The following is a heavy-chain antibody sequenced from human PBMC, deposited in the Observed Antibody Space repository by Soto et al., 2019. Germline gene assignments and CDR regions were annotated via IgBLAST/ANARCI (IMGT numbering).Heavy chain of an antibody. V-gene: IGHV1-18*04. CDR2: SSAYNGNT. CDR1: GYTFTSYG. Sequence: QVQLLQSGAEVKKPGASVKVSCKASGYTFTSYGISWVRQAPGQGLEWMGWSSAYNGNTNYAQKLQGRVTMTTDPSTSTAYMELRSLRSDDTAVYYCARDRARYYDSSVYLDYWGQGTLVTVAS. CDR3: ARDRARYYDSSVYLDY. D-gene: IGHD3-22*01. J-gene: IGHJ4*02.